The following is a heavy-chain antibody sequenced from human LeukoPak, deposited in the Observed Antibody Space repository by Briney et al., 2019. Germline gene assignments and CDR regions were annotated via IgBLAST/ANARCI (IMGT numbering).Heavy chain of an antibody. CDR2: INPNSGGT. D-gene: IGHD2-2*02. V-gene: IGHV1-2*02. CDR3: ARDGVVDVVVPAAIWVDY. J-gene: IGHJ4*02. CDR1: GYTFTGYY. Sequence: ASVKVSCKASGYTFTGYYMHWVRQAPGQGLEWMGWINPNSGGTNYAQKFQGRVTMTRDTSISTAYMELSRLRSDDTAVYYCARDGVVDVVVPAAIWVDYWGQGTLVTVSS.